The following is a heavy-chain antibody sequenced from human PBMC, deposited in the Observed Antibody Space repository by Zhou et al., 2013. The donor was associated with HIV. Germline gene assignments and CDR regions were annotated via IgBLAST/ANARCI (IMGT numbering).Heavy chain of an antibody. CDR2: ISPIFGMA. D-gene: IGHD3-16*01. Sequence: QVQLVQSGAEVRRPGSSVKVSCKASGGTFDNFAVAWVRQAPGRGLEWVGGISPIFGMANYGQNFKNRVSITTDGSTRTTYMELSSLKSEDTAVYFCARGGGSRIDNAFDIWGQGTSVTVS. V-gene: IGHV1-69*05. CDR3: ARGGGSRIDNAFDI. J-gene: IGHJ3*02. CDR1: GGTFDNFA.